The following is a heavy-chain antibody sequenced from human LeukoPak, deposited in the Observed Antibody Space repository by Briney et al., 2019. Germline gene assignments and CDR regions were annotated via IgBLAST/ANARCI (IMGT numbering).Heavy chain of an antibody. CDR2: VFYSGNT. Sequence: PSETLSLTCTVSGGSITTSYWSWVRQPPGKGLEWIGYVFYSGNTKYNPSLESRVTISQDTSKNRISLKLRSVTAADTVIYYCTSGVDNAKVNVWGQGTLVTVSS. CDR3: TSGVDNAKVNV. CDR1: GGSITTSY. J-gene: IGHJ4*02. D-gene: IGHD4-17*01. V-gene: IGHV4-59*08.